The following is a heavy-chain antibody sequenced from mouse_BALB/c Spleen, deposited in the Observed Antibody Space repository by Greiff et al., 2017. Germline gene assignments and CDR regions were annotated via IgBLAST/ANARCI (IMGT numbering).Heavy chain of an antibody. CDR3: ARGYDYDEGVYTNAMDY. Sequence: EVKLMESGPELVKPGASVKMSCKASGYTFTDYYMDWVKQSHGESFEWIGRVNPYNGGTSYNQKFKGKATLTVDKSSSTAYMELNSLTSEDSAVYYCARGYDYDEGVYTNAMDYWGQGTSVTVSS. D-gene: IGHD2-4*01. V-gene: IGHV1-19*01. CDR1: GYTFTDYY. CDR2: VNPYNGGT. J-gene: IGHJ4*01.